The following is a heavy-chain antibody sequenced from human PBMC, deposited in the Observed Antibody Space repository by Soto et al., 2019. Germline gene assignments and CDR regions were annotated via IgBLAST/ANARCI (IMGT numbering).Heavy chain of an antibody. D-gene: IGHD2-21*02. Sequence: PGGSLRLSCAVSGFTFSSIHVNWVRQAPGKGLEWISYISSTYEIWYADSVRGRFTISRDNGRNSLFLQMSSLRDEDTAVYYCARDRDWAFEYWGLGTLVTVSS. J-gene: IGHJ4*02. V-gene: IGHV3-48*02. CDR1: GFTFSSIH. CDR3: ARDRDWAFEY. CDR2: ISSTYEI.